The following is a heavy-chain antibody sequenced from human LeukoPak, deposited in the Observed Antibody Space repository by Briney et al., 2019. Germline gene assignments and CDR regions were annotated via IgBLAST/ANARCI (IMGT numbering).Heavy chain of an antibody. D-gene: IGHD2-8*01. CDR2: ISSSGSTI. J-gene: IGHJ3*02. Sequence: PGGSLRLSCAASGFTFSSYEMNWVRQAPGKGLEWVSYISSSGSTIYYADSVKGRFTISRDNAKNSLYLQMNSLRAEDTAVCYCARVLMVTVDAFDIWGQGTMVTVSS. CDR1: GFTFSSYE. CDR3: ARVLMVTVDAFDI. V-gene: IGHV3-48*03.